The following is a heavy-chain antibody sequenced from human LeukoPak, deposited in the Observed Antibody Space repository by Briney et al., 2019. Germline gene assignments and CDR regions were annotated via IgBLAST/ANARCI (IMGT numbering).Heavy chain of an antibody. CDR2: INPGGGDT. V-gene: IGHV1-46*02. J-gene: IGHJ4*02. CDR1: GYTFNTYY. Sequence: GAPVKASCKASGYTFNTYYIHWVRQAPGQGLEWMGLINPGGGDTSYAQNLQGRVTMTRDTSTSTVYLELSNLRSEDTAVYYCARGPRGQRFDYWGQGTLVTVSS. D-gene: IGHD1-1*01. CDR3: ARGPRGQRFDY.